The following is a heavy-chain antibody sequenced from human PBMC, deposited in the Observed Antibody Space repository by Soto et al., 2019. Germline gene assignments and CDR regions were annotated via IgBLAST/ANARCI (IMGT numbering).Heavy chain of an antibody. CDR2: IYYSGST. D-gene: IGHD4-17*01. V-gene: IGHV4-39*01. J-gene: IGHJ4*02. CDR3: ARHFYGDRYFDY. Sequence: SETLSLTCTVSGGSISSRSYYWGWIRQPPGKGLEWIGSIYYSGSTYYNPSLKSRVTISVDTSKNQFSLKLSSVTAADTAVYYCARHFYGDRYFDYWGQGTLVTVSS. CDR1: GGSISSRSYY.